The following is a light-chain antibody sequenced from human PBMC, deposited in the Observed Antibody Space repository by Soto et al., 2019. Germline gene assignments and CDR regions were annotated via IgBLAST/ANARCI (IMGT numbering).Light chain of an antibody. CDR1: QSVSSSY. Sequence: EIVLTQSPGTLSLSPGERATLSCRASQSVSSSYLAWYQQKPGQAPRLLIYGASSRATGIPDRFSGSGSGTDFTLTISRLEPEVFAVYYCQKYGSSRITFGQGTRLEIK. CDR2: GAS. J-gene: IGKJ5*01. CDR3: QKYGSSRIT. V-gene: IGKV3-20*01.